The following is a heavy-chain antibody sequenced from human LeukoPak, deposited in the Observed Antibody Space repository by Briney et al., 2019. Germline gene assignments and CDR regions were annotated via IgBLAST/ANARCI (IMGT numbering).Heavy chain of an antibody. D-gene: IGHD6-6*01. J-gene: IGHJ5*02. Sequence: PGGSLRLSCAASGFTFSSYSMNWVRQAPGKGLEWVSSISSSSSYIYYADSVKGRFTISRDNAKNSLYLQMNSLRAEDTAVYYCARVLPPKGIAARPPWFDPWGQGTLVTVSS. CDR1: GFTFSSYS. CDR3: ARVLPPKGIAARPPWFDP. V-gene: IGHV3-21*01. CDR2: ISSSSSYI.